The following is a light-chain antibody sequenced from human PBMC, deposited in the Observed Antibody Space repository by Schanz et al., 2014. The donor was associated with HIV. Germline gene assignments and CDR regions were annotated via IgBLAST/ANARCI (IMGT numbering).Light chain of an antibody. V-gene: IGLV2-14*03. CDR3: TSYTSSSTVV. Sequence: QSALTQPASVSGSPGQSVTISCTGTSSDVGGYDFVSWYQQHPGKVPKLMMYDVNDRPSGVSNRFSGSKSGNAASLTIFGLQAEDEAHYYCTSYTSSSTVVFGGGTKLTVL. J-gene: IGLJ2*01. CDR1: SSDVGGYDF. CDR2: DVN.